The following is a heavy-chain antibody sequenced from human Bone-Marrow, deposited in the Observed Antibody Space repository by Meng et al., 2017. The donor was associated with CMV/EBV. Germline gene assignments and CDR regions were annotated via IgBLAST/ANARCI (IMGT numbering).Heavy chain of an antibody. CDR1: GFTFTTYW. D-gene: IGHD5-18*01. V-gene: IGHV3-7*01. CDR3: ARSGYSFGGYAFDI. J-gene: IGHJ3*02. CDR2: IKQDGSEK. Sequence: SGFTFTTYWMTWVRQAPGKGLEWVANIKQDGSEKYYVDSAKGRFTISRDNAKNSLYLQMTSLRAEDTAVYYCARSGYSFGGYAFDIWGQGTMVTVSS.